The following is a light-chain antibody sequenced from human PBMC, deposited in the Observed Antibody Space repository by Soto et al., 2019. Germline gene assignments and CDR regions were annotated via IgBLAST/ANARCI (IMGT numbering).Light chain of an antibody. CDR3: AAWDDSLSGGV. CDR2: RNN. J-gene: IGLJ3*02. Sequence: QSVLTQPPSASGTPGQRVTISCSGSSSNIGSNYVYWYQQLPGTAPKLLIYRNNQLPSGVTDRFSGSKSGTLASAAISGLRSECEADYYCAAWDDSLSGGVFGGGTKVTVL. V-gene: IGLV1-47*01. CDR1: SSNIGSNY.